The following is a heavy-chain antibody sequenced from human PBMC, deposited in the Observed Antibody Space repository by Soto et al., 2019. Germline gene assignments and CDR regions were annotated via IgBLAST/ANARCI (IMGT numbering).Heavy chain of an antibody. V-gene: IGHV1-69*13. CDR1: GGTFSSYA. Sequence: ASVKVSCKASGGTFSSYAISWVRQAPGQGLEWMGGIIPIFGTANYAQKFQGRVTITADESTSTAYMELSSLRSEDTAVYYCARRGYYGSGSYYQKRNYYYGMDVWGQGTTVTVSS. CDR2: IIPIFGTA. J-gene: IGHJ6*02. D-gene: IGHD3-10*01. CDR3: ARRGYYGSGSYYQKRNYYYGMDV.